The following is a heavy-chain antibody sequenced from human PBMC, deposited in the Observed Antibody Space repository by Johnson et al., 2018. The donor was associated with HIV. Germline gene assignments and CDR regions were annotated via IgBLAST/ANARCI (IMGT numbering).Heavy chain of an antibody. CDR1: GFTVSSNY. D-gene: IGHD2-8*01. CDR2: IYSGGST. J-gene: IGHJ3*02. V-gene: IGHV3-66*01. CDR3: MLRTHAEKAFDI. Sequence: VQLVESGGGVVQPGGSLRLSCAASGFTVSSNYMSWVRQAPGKGLEWVSVIYSGGSTYYADSVKGRFTISRDNSKNTLYLQMNSLRAEDTAVYYCMLRTHAEKAFDIWGQGTMVTVSS.